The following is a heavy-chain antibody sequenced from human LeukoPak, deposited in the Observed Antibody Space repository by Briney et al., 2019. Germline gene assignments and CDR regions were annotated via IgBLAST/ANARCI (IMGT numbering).Heavy chain of an antibody. CDR1: GGSISGHY. Sequence: PSETLSLTCTVSGGSISGHYWSWIRQPPGKGLEWIGYIHYSGSTNCNPSLKSRVTISVDTPKNQFSLRLSSLTAADTAVYYCARYYCSSGTCYNFDYWGQGTLVTVSS. V-gene: IGHV4-59*11. D-gene: IGHD2-2*02. CDR2: IHYSGST. J-gene: IGHJ4*02. CDR3: ARYYCSSGTCYNFDY.